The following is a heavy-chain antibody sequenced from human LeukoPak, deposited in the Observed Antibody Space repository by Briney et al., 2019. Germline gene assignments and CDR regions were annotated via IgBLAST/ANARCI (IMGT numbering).Heavy chain of an antibody. CDR2: ISWNSGSI. Sequence: GRSLRLSCAASGFTFDDYAMHWVRQARGKGLEGVSGISWNSGSIVYADSVKGRFTISRDNAKNSLYLQMNSLIAEDTALYYCAKGADYYDSSGVDYWGQGTLVTVSS. CDR1: GFTFDDYA. J-gene: IGHJ4*02. CDR3: AKGADYYDSSGVDY. D-gene: IGHD3-22*01. V-gene: IGHV3-9*01.